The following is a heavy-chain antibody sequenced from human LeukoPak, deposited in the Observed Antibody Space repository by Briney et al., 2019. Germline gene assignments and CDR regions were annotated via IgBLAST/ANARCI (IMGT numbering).Heavy chain of an antibody. V-gene: IGHV3-73*01. CDR1: GFTFGGSA. CDR3: TSSHRSADDYSNYHDY. Sequence: GGSLRLSCAASGFTFGGSAMHWVRQASGKGLEWVGRIRSKANSYATAYAASVKGRFTISRDDSKNTAYLQMNSLKTEDTAVYYCTSSHRSADDYSNYHDYWGQGTLVTVSS. J-gene: IGHJ4*02. D-gene: IGHD4-11*01. CDR2: IRSKANSYAT.